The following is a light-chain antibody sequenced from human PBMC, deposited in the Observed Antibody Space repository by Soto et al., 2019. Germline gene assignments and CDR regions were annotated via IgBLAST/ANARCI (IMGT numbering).Light chain of an antibody. J-gene: IGKJ1*01. CDR1: QSISSY. Sequence: DIQMTQSPSSLSASVGDRVTITCRARQSISSYLNWYQQKPGKAPKLLIYAASSLQRGVPSRFSGRGSGTHFTLTISSLQPEDFATYCCLQSYSTWWTFGQGTQVEIK. V-gene: IGKV1-39*01. CDR2: AAS. CDR3: LQSYSTWWT.